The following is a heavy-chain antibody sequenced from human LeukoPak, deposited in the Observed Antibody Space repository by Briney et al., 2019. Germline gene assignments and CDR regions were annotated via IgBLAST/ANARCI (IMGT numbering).Heavy chain of an antibody. CDR2: ISSSSSYI. J-gene: IGHJ6*04. CDR1: GFTFSSNS. D-gene: IGHD4-17*01. Sequence: GGSLRLSCAASGFTFSSNSMNWVRQAPGKGLEWVSSISSSSSYIYYADSVKGRFSISRDNAKNSLYLQMNSLRAEDTAVYYCARTTVTTKGAMYVWGKGTTVTVSS. CDR3: ARTTVTTKGAMYV. V-gene: IGHV3-21*01.